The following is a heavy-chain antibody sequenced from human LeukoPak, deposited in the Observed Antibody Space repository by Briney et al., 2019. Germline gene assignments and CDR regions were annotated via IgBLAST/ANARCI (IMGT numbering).Heavy chain of an antibody. CDR3: ARDRTTVSTDPVDS. Sequence: GGSLRLSCAASGFTFSSYSMDWARLAPRKGLEWASYISRSSSTIYYAHSVTGPLTISTDHANYSLYTQMTSQRADDPSVNYCARDRTTVSTDPVDSWGQGTLVSVSS. J-gene: IGHJ4*02. CDR2: ISRSSSTI. D-gene: IGHD4-11*01. V-gene: IGHV3-48*01. CDR1: GFTFSSYS.